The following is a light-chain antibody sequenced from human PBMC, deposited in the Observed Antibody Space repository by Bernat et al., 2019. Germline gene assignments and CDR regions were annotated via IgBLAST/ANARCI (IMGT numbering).Light chain of an antibody. V-gene: IGKV1-39*01. CDR3: QQYNNWPPIT. CDR2: SAS. Sequence: DIQMTQSPSSLSASVGDRVTITCRASQSISNYLNWYQQKPGKAPKLLIYSASSLQSGVPSRFSGSGSGTEFTLTISSLQSEDFALYYCQQYNNWPPITFSQGTRLDI. CDR1: QSISNY. J-gene: IGKJ5*01.